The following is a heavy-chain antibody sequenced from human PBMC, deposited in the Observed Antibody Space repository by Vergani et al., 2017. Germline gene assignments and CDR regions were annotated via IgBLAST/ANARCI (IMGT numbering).Heavy chain of an antibody. CDR3: ARSEDSSSWPY. J-gene: IGHJ4*02. V-gene: IGHV4-59*06. Sequence: QVQLQESGPGLVKPSETLSLTCTVSGGSISSYYWSWIRQPPGKGLEWIGYIYYSGSTYYNPSLKSRVTISVDTSKNQFSLKLSSVTAADTAVYYCARSEDSSSWPYWGQGTLVTVSS. CDR2: IYYSGST. CDR1: GGSISSYY. D-gene: IGHD6-13*01.